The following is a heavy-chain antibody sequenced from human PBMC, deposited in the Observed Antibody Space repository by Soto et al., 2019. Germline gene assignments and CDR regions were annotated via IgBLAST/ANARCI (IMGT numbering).Heavy chain of an antibody. V-gene: IGHV6-1*01. CDR1: GSTVSSYIVGAA. CDR2: TYYRSKWYN. J-gene: IGHJ4*02. Sequence: SQTLSLTCAISGSTVSSYIVGAACNWIRQSPSRCLEWLGRTYYRSKWYNDYAVSVRSRISISPDTSKNQFSLQLNSVTPEDTAVYYCAGGGYLGPQTGYAFDCWGQGIMVTVSS. D-gene: IGHD5-12*01. CDR3: AGGGYLGPQTGYAFDC.